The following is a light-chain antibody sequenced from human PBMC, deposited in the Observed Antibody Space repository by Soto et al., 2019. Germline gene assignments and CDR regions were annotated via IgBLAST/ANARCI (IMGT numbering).Light chain of an antibody. CDR3: GTWDSSLSAVV. V-gene: IGLV1-51*01. Sequence: QSVLTQPPSVSAAPGQKVTISCSGSRSNIGNNYVSWYQQLPGTAPKVLIYDNNKRPSGIPDRLSGSKSGTSATLGITGLQTGDEADYYCGTWDSSLSAVVFGGGTKLTVL. J-gene: IGLJ2*01. CDR2: DNN. CDR1: RSNIGNNY.